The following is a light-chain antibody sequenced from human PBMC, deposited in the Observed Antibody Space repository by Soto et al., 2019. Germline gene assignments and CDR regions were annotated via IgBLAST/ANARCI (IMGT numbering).Light chain of an antibody. V-gene: IGKV3-11*01. CDR1: QSVSSN. J-gene: IGKJ4*01. Sequence: ENVLTQSAATLSLSPGERATLSCRAGQSVSSNLAWYQQKPGQAPRLLIYDASNRATGIPARFSGSGSGTDFTLTISSLQPEDFAVYYCHQRSNWPPTFGGGTKVDIK. CDR3: HQRSNWPPT. CDR2: DAS.